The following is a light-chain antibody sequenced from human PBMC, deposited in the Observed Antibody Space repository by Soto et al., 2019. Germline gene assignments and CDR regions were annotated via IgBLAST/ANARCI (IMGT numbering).Light chain of an antibody. CDR2: ASD. CDR3: GSWYGSLNTYV. CDR1: SSNIGNYY. V-gene: IGLV1-51*01. Sequence: QSVLTQPPSVSAAPGQKVTISCSGGSSNIGNYYVSWYQQLPGVAPKLLIFASDKRPSGIPDRFSGSQSGASGTLDITGLQTGDEADYYCGSWYGSLNTYVFGTGTKVTVL. J-gene: IGLJ1*01.